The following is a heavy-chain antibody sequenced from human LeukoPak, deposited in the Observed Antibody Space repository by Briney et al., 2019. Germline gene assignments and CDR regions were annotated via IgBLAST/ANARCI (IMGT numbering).Heavy chain of an antibody. V-gene: IGHV4-34*01. J-gene: IGHJ3*02. Sequence: PSETLSLTCAVYGGSFSGYYWSWIRQPPGKGLEWIGEINHSGSTNYNPSLKSRVTISVDTSKNQFSLKLSSVTAADTAVYYCARTKRITMIVVVITRAFDIWGQGTMVTVSS. CDR3: ARTKRITMIVVVITRAFDI. CDR2: INHSGST. CDR1: GGSFSGYY. D-gene: IGHD3-22*01.